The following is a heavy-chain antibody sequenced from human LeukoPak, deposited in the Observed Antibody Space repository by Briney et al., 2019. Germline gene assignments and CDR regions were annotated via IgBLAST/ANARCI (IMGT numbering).Heavy chain of an antibody. CDR1: GFTFSSYA. CDR3: ARVSRGYSGYAYFDY. CDR2: ISGSGGST. D-gene: IGHD5-12*01. Sequence: GGSLRLSCAASGFTFSSYAMSWVRQAPGKGLEWVSAISGSGGSTYYADSVKGRFTISRDNSKNTLYLQMNSLRAEDTAVYYCARVSRGYSGYAYFDYWGQGTLVTVSS. J-gene: IGHJ4*02. V-gene: IGHV3-23*01.